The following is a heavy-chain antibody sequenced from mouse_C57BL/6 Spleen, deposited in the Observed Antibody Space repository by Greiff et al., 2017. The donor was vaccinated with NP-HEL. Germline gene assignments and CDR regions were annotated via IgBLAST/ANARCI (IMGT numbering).Heavy chain of an antibody. V-gene: IGHV5-6*01. CDR3: ARDGYYVDWYFDV. J-gene: IGHJ1*03. D-gene: IGHD2-3*01. CDR2: ISSGGSYT. CDR1: GFTFSSYG. Sequence: EVKLMESGGDLVKPGGSLKLSCAASGFTFSSYGMSWVRQTPDKRLEWVATISSGGSYTYYPDSVKGRFTISRDNAKNTLYLQMSSLESEDTAMYYCARDGYYVDWYFDVWGTGTTVTVSS.